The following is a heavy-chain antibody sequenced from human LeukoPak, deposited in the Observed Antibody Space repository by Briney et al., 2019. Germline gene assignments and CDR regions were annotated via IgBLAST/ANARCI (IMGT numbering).Heavy chain of an antibody. J-gene: IGHJ4*02. D-gene: IGHD3-22*01. V-gene: IGHV3-30*02. CDR1: GFTFRSYG. CDR3: AKEEVISGNHGVYFDY. Sequence: GGSLRLSCAASGFTFRSYGMHWVRQAPGKGLEWVAFIRYDGNSNYYADSVKGRFTISRDNSRSTLYLQMNSLRAEDTAVYYCAKEEVISGNHGVYFDYRGQGTLVTASS. CDR2: IRYDGNSN.